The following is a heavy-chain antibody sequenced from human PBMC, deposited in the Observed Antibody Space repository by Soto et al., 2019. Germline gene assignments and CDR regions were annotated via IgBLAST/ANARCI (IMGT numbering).Heavy chain of an antibody. V-gene: IGHV3-23*01. J-gene: IGHJ3*01. Sequence: EVQLLESGGGLVQPGGSLRLSCAASGFTFTNYAMSWVRQAPGKGLEWVSTVSGGGDGTYYADSVKGRFSTSSDNSRNTVYQQMNSLRAEDRAVYYCAKKGLGSLATYCNGGDCHYAFDLWGQGTIVTVSS. CDR2: VSGGGDGT. CDR3: AKKGLGSLATYCNGGDCHYAFDL. D-gene: IGHD2-21*02. CDR1: GFTFTNYA.